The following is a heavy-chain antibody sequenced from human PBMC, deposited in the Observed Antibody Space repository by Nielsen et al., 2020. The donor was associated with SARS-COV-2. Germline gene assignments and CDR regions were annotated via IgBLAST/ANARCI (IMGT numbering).Heavy chain of an antibody. Sequence: SETLSLTCTASGYSISSGYYWSWIRQPPGKGLEWIGYVYYSGSSNYNPSLKGRVAISRDTSKNQFSLRLTSATAADTAVYYCARSTYSYGYTGEYFFDYWGQGTLVTVSS. CDR1: GYSISSGYY. CDR3: ARSTYSYGYTGEYFFDY. V-gene: IGHV4-61*01. CDR2: VYYSGSS. D-gene: IGHD5-18*01. J-gene: IGHJ4*02.